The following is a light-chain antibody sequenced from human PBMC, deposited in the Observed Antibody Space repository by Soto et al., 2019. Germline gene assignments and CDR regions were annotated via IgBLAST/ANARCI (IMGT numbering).Light chain of an antibody. CDR3: QQYNNWPPAT. CDR2: GAS. CDR1: QSVSSN. Sequence: EIVLTQSPGTLSVSPGERATLSCRASQSVSSNLAWYQQKPGQAPSLLIYGASTRATGIPARFSGSGSGTEFTLTISSLQSEDFALYYCQQYNNWPPATFGQGTKVDIK. V-gene: IGKV3-15*01. J-gene: IGKJ1*01.